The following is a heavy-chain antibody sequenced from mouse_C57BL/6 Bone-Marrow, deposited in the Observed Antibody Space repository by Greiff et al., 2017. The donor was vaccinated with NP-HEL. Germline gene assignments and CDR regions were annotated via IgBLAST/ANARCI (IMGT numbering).Heavy chain of an antibody. CDR1: GYTFTDYY. CDR2: INPYNGGT. D-gene: IGHD1-1*01. CDR3: ARGGYYGRN. J-gene: IGHJ2*01. V-gene: IGHV1-19*01. Sequence: VQLQQSGPVLVKPGASVKMSCKASGYTFTDYYMNWVKQSHGKSLEWIGDINPYNGGTSYNQKFKGKATLTVYKSSSTAYMELNSLTSEDSAVYYCARGGYYGRNWGQGTTLTVSS.